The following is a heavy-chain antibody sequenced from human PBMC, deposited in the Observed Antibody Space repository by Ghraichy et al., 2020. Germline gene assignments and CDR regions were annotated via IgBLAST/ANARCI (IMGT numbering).Heavy chain of an antibody. D-gene: IGHD2-2*01. Sequence: ASVKVSCKASGYTFTSYYMHWVRQAPGQGLEWMGIINPSGGSTSYAQKFQGRVTMTRDTSTSTVYMELSSLRSEDTAVYYCARDSQIVVVPAAYAFDIWGQGTMVTVSS. J-gene: IGHJ3*02. CDR1: GYTFTSYY. CDR3: ARDSQIVVVPAAYAFDI. V-gene: IGHV1-46*01. CDR2: INPSGGST.